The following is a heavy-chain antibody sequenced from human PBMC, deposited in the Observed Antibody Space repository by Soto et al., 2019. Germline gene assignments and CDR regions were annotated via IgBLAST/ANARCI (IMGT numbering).Heavy chain of an antibody. CDR1: GGSISSSSYY. V-gene: IGHV4-39*01. CDR3: ARVSAAAGRNDY. D-gene: IGHD6-13*01. CDR2: IYYSGST. J-gene: IGHJ4*02. Sequence: SETLSLTCTVSGGSISSSSYYWGWIRQPPGKGLEWIGSIYYSGSTYYNPSLKSRVTISVDTSKNQFSLKLSSVTAADTAVYYCARVSAAAGRNDYWGKGTLVTVSS.